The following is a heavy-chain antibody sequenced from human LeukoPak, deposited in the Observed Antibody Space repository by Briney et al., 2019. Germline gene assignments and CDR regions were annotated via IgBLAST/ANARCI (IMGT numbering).Heavy chain of an antibody. D-gene: IGHD6-19*01. V-gene: IGHV3-64D*09. CDR2: IKDHGAQT. CDR1: GFTISSCA. CDR3: VKDLSGWYSFDY. J-gene: IGHJ4*02. Sequence: SGGSRRLSWSAAGFTISSCAMHWVRQAPGMGLEYVLGIKDHGAQTHYGDSVRGRVTISRDDSKNTVNLQMSSLRAEDTAVYYCVKDLSGWYSFDYWGQGTLVTVSS.